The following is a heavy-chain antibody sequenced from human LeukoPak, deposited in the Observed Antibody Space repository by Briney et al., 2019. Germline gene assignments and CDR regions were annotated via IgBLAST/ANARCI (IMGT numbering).Heavy chain of an antibody. CDR3: ARDRSYYGNYYGMDV. CDR2: IIPIFGTA. Sequence: SVKVSCKASGGTFSSYAISWVRQAPGQGLEWMGGIIPIFGTANYAQKFQGRVTITADESTSTAYTELSSLRSEDTAVYCCARDRSYYGNYYGMDVWGQGTMVTVSS. V-gene: IGHV1-69*13. J-gene: IGHJ6*02. CDR1: GGTFSSYA. D-gene: IGHD1-26*01.